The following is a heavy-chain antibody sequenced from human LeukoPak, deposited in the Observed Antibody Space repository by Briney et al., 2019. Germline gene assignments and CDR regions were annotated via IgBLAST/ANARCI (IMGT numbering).Heavy chain of an antibody. CDR3: AREVGYCSGGSCYSYFDY. CDR1: GGSISSYY. V-gene: IGHV4-59*01. CDR2: IYYSGST. J-gene: IGHJ4*02. D-gene: IGHD2-15*01. Sequence: SETLSLTCTVSGGSISSYYWSWTRQPPGKGLEWIGYIYYSGSTNYNASLTNRVTISVDTSKNQFSLKLSSVTAADTAVYYCAREVGYCSGGSCYSYFDYWGQGTLVTVSS.